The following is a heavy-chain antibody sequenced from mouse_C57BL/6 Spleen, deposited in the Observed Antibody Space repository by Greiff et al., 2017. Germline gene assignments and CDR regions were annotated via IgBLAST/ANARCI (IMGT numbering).Heavy chain of an antibody. D-gene: IGHD4-1*02. CDR1: GYTFTDDY. CDR2: INPYNGGT. Sequence: VHVKQSGPVLVKPGASVKMSCKASGYTFTDDYMNWVKQSHGKSLEWIGVINPYNGGTSYNQKFKGKATLTVDKSSSTAYMELNSLTSEDSAVYYCARGATGTRAMDYWGQGTSVTVSS. V-gene: IGHV1-19*01. J-gene: IGHJ4*01. CDR3: ARGATGTRAMDY.